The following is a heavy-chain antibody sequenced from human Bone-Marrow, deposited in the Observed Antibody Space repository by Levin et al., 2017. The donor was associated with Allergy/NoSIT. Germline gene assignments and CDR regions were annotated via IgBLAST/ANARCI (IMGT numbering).Heavy chain of an antibody. J-gene: IGHJ4*02. CDR1: GFTFSSYG. D-gene: IGHD1-14*01. Sequence: GGSLRRSCAASGFTFSSYGMHWVRQAPGKGLEWVAVIWYDGSNKYYADSVKGRFTISRDNSKNTLYLQMNSLRAEDTAVYYCARDDPDLVPTFDYWGQGTLVTVSS. CDR2: IWYDGSNK. CDR3: ARDDPDLVPTFDY. V-gene: IGHV3-33*01.